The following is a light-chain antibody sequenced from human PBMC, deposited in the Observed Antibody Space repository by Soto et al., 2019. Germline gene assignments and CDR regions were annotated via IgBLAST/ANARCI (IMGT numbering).Light chain of an antibody. J-gene: IGKJ4*01. V-gene: IGKV1-5*03. CDR2: KAS. Sequence: DIQMTQSPSTLSASVGDRVTITCRASQSISTWLAWYQQKPGKAPKLVIYKASSLQSGVPSRFSGSGSGTEFTLTISSLQPDDFATYYCQQCDTYPLTFGGGTKVEIK. CDR3: QQCDTYPLT. CDR1: QSISTW.